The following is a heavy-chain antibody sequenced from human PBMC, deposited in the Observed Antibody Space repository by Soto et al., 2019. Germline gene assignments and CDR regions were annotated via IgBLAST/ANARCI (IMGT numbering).Heavy chain of an antibody. V-gene: IGHV1-58*02. CDR1: GFTFTSSA. CDR3: AADLSFRTTVNHGVYDI. J-gene: IGHJ3*02. Sequence: ASVKVSCKASGFTFTSSAMQWVRQARGQRLEWIGWIVVGSGNTNYAQKFQERVTITRDMSTSTAYMELSSLRSEDTAVYYCAADLSFRTTVNHGVYDIWGQGTLVIVSS. CDR2: IVVGSGNT. D-gene: IGHD6-13*01.